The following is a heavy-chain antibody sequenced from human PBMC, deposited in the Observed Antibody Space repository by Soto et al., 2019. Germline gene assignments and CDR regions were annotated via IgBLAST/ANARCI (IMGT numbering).Heavy chain of an antibody. CDR1: GYSFPNNW. J-gene: IGHJ6*02. V-gene: IGHV5-51*01. CDR3: ARRGVQPVGSTYYYGMDV. Sequence: PGESLKISCKGSGYSFPNNWITWVRQVPGKGLEWMGFIYPGDSDTRYSPSFQGQVTISVDKSINTAYLQWSSLKASDSAIYYCARRGVQPVGSTYYYGMDVWGQGTTVTVSS. CDR2: IYPGDSDT. D-gene: IGHD1-1*01.